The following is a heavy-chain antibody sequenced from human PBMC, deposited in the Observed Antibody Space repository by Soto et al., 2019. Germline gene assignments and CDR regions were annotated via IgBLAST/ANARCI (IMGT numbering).Heavy chain of an antibody. CDR1: GYTFTSYG. D-gene: IGHD3-10*01. J-gene: IGHJ4*02. Sequence: QVQLVQSGADVKKPGASVKVSCKASGYTFTSYGISWVRQAPGQGLEWMGWISAYNGNTNYAQKLQGRVTMTTDTSTSTAYMELRSLRSDDTAVYYCARAFAYGSGSPPIPFDYWGQGTLVTVSS. CDR3: ARAFAYGSGSPPIPFDY. CDR2: ISAYNGNT. V-gene: IGHV1-18*04.